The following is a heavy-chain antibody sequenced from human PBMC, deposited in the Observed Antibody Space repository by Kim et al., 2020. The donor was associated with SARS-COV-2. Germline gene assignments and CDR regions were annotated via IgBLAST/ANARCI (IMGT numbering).Heavy chain of an antibody. V-gene: IGHV4-31*03. J-gene: IGHJ4*02. CDR3: ARDLRGDYVLDY. CDR1: GGSISSGGYY. D-gene: IGHD4-17*01. Sequence: SETLSLTCTVSGGSISSGGYYWSWIRQHPGKGLEWIGYIYYSGSTYYNPSLKSRVTISVDTSKNQFSLKLTSVTAADTAVYYCARDLRGDYVLDYWGQGTLVTVSS. CDR2: IYYSGST.